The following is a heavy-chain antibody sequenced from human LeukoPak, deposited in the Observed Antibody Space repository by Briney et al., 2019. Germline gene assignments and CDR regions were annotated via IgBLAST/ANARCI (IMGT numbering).Heavy chain of an antibody. J-gene: IGHJ4*02. CDR3: ARAGRVHDYSLFDY. Sequence: PSETLSLTCTVSGGSISSYHWSWIRQPAGKGLEWIGRIYTSGSTNYNPSLKSRVTMSVDTSKNQFSLKLSSVTTADTAVYYCARAGRVHDYSLFDYWGQGTLVTVSS. D-gene: IGHD4-11*01. V-gene: IGHV4-4*07. CDR1: GGSISSYH. CDR2: IYTSGST.